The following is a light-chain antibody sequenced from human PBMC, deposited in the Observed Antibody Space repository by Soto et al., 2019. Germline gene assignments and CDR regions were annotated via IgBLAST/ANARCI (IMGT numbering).Light chain of an antibody. Sequence: DIQMTQSPSTLSASVGDRVTITCRASQSISSWLAWYQQKPGKAPKLLIYKASSLESGVPSRFSGSGSGTEFTLTISSLQPDDFATYYCQQYNSYRRKLGQGTKVEIK. CDR2: KAS. CDR1: QSISSW. CDR3: QQYNSYRRK. J-gene: IGKJ1*01. V-gene: IGKV1-5*03.